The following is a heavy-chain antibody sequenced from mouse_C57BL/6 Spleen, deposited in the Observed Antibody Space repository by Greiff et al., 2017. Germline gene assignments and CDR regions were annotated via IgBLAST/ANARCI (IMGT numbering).Heavy chain of an antibody. J-gene: IGHJ2*01. CDR1: GYTFTSYW. CDR3: ARWGTTVVSFDY. V-gene: IGHV1-7*01. Sequence: QVQLKESGAELAKPGASVKLSCKASGYTFTSYWMHGVKQRPGQGLEWIGYINPSSGYTKYNQKFKDKATLTADKSSRTAYMQLSSLTYEDSAVYYCARWGTTVVSFDYWGQGTTLTVSS. D-gene: IGHD1-1*01. CDR2: INPSSGYT.